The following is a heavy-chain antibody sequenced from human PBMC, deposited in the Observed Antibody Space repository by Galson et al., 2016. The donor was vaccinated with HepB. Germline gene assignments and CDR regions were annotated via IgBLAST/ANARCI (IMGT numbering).Heavy chain of an antibody. CDR2: VYASGDT. CDR3: ARENVALAAHDI. CDR1: GDSMTIYF. V-gene: IGHV4-4*07. J-gene: IGHJ4*02. Sequence: SETLSLSCTVSGDSMTIYFWNWIRQPAGKGLEWIGRVYASGDTNYNPSLKSRVTMSLDTSLRQFSLKLTSVTAADTAVYYCARENVALAAHDIWGQGILVAVS. D-gene: IGHD6-25*01.